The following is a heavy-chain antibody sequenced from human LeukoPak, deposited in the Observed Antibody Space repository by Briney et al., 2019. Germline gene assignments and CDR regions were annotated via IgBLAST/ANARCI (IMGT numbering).Heavy chain of an antibody. Sequence: TGGSLRLSCAASGFSFNTYGMHWVRQAPGKGLEWVAVIWYGGSNEDYADSVKGRFTISRDNSKNTLYLQMNSLRADDTAVYYCAKDFGRYCSSTSCASFNNWGQGTLVTVSS. CDR1: GFSFNTYG. V-gene: IGHV3-30*02. CDR3: AKDFGRYCSSTSCASFNN. CDR2: IWYGGSNE. J-gene: IGHJ4*02. D-gene: IGHD2-2*01.